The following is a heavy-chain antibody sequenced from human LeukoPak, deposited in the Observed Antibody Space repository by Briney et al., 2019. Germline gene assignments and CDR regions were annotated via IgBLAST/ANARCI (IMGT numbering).Heavy chain of an antibody. D-gene: IGHD3-22*01. CDR3: AKGRYYYDSSDAFDI. Sequence: GGSLRLSCAASGFTFRSYAMSWVRQAPGKGLEWVSAISGSGGSTYYADPVKGRFTISRDNSKNTLFLQMNSLRAEDTAVYYCAKGRYYYDSSDAFDIWGQGTMVTVS. J-gene: IGHJ3*02. CDR1: GFTFRSYA. CDR2: ISGSGGST. V-gene: IGHV3-23*01.